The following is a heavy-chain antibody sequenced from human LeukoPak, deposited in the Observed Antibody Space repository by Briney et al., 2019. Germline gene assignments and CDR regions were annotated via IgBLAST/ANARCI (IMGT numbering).Heavy chain of an antibody. J-gene: IGHJ4*02. CDR3: ARGRLFDY. D-gene: IGHD6-25*01. Sequence: PSETLSLTCTVSGGSISGYYWSWIRQPPGKGLEWIGYIYYSGSTNYNPSLKSRVTISVDTSKNQFSLKLSSVTAADTAVYYCARGRLFDYWGQGTLVTVSS. V-gene: IGHV4-59*12. CDR1: GGSISGYY. CDR2: IYYSGST.